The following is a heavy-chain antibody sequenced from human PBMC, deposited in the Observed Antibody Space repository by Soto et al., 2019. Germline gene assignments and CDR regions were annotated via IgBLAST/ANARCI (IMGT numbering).Heavy chain of an antibody. CDR1: GFTFSSYE. J-gene: IGHJ6*02. Sequence: GWSLRLSCAVSGFTFSSYEMNWVRQAPGKXLEWVSYIGTSGKTIYYADSVRGRFTISRDNAKNSLYLQMNSLRAEDTAVYFCARDPAIYSGKFDYGLDVWGRGTTVTVSS. V-gene: IGHV3-48*03. CDR3: ARDPAIYSGKFDYGLDV. CDR2: IGTSGKTI. D-gene: IGHD4-4*01.